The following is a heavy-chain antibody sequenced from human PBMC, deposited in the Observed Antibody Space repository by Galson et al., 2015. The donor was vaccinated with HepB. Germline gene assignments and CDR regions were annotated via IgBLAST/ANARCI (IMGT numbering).Heavy chain of an antibody. CDR1: GYTFTSYG. Sequence: SVKVSCKASGYTFTSYGISWVRQAPGQGLEWMGCISAYNGYTKYAQKLQGRVTMTTDTSTSTAYMELMSLRSDATAVYYCARNGYSGYDSDYYYYYGMDVWGQGTTVTVSS. CDR3: ARNGYSGYDSDYYYYYGMDV. D-gene: IGHD5-12*01. CDR2: ISAYNGYT. V-gene: IGHV1-18*04. J-gene: IGHJ6*02.